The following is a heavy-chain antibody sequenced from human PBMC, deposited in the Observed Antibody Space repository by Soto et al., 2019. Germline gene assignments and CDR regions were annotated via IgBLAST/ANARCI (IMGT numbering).Heavy chain of an antibody. D-gene: IGHD3-10*01. J-gene: IGHJ6*02. CDR1: GYTFTSYY. Sequence: ASVKVSCKASGYTFTSYYMHWVRQAPGQGLEWMGIISPSGGSTSYAQKFQGRVTMTRDTSTSTVYMELSSLRSEDTAVYYCARDFSGSGSYYFDSSRGYGMDVWGQGTTVTVSS. V-gene: IGHV1-46*01. CDR3: ARDFSGSGSYYFDSSRGYGMDV. CDR2: ISPSGGST.